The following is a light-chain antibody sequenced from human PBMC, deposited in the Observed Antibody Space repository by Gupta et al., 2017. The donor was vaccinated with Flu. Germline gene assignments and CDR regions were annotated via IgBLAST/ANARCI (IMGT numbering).Light chain of an antibody. V-gene: IGLV2-14*03. Sequence: QSALTHPASVSGSPGQSITIPCTGTSSDIGANAYVSWYQQHPGKAPKLIIYEVNNRPSGVSNRFSGSKSGNTASLTISGLQAEDEADYHCSSYTSRGSLLFGGGTQLTVL. CDR1: SSDIGANAY. CDR3: SSYTSRGSLL. CDR2: EVN. J-gene: IGLJ2*01.